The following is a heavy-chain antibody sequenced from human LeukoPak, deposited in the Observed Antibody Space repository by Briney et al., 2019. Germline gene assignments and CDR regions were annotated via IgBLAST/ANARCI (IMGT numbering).Heavy chain of an antibody. CDR1: GFTFSGSA. J-gene: IGHJ6*03. Sequence: GGSLRLSCAASGFTFSGSAMHWVRQASGKGLEWVGRIRSKANSYATAYAASVEGRFTISRDDSKNTAYLQMNSLKTEDTAVYYCTRYGETPNYYYMDVWGKGTTVTVSS. D-gene: IGHD4-17*01. V-gene: IGHV3-73*01. CDR2: IRSKANSYAT. CDR3: TRYGETPNYYYMDV.